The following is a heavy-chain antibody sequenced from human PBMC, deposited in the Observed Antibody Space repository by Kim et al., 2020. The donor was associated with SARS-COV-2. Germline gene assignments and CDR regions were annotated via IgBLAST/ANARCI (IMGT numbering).Heavy chain of an antibody. CDR3: ARHLRNWYFDL. J-gene: IGHJ2*01. Sequence: TSYNPSHKGRVTISVDTSKKQFSLRLSSVTAADAAVYYCARHLRNWYFDLWGRGTLVTVSS. V-gene: IGHV4-39*01. CDR2: T.